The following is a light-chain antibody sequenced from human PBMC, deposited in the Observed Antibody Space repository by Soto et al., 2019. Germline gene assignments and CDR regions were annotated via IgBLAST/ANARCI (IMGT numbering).Light chain of an antibody. Sequence: QSVLTQPAAVSGSPGQSITISCTGSSRDIDTYDFVSWYQVHPGKAPKLMIYDVTYRPSGVSDRFTGSRSDNAASLTISGLQPEDEAVYYCNSYTTNNAFVFGTGTKVTVL. V-gene: IGLV2-14*03. CDR3: NSYTTNNAFV. CDR1: SRDIDTYDF. J-gene: IGLJ1*01. CDR2: DVT.